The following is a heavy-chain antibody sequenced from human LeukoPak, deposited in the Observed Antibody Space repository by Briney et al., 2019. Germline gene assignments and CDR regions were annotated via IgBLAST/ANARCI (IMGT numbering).Heavy chain of an antibody. CDR3: ARRRGYQLLLGAFDI. CDR1: GGSFSGYY. CDR2: INHSGST. Sequence: SETLSLTCAVYGGSFSGYYWSWIRQPPGKGLEWIGEINHSGSTNYNPSLKSRVTISVDTSKNQFSLKLSSVTAADTAVYYCARRRGYQLLLGAFDIWGQGTMVTVSS. D-gene: IGHD2-2*01. V-gene: IGHV4-34*01. J-gene: IGHJ3*02.